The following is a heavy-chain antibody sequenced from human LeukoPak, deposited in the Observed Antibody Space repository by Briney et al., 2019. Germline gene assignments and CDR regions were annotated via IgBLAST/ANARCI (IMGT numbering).Heavy chain of an antibody. J-gene: IGHJ4*02. CDR1: GHEFTNFW. CDR2: IYSGDSDT. CDR3: ARLNYFDSSGFFDS. V-gene: IGHV5-51*01. Sequence: GESLRISCTGSGHEFTNFWIGWVRQMPGEGLEWMGIIYSGDSDTRYSPSFQGQVTISADKSISTAYLQWSSLKASDTAMYYCARLNYFDSSGFFDSWGQGTLVTVSS. D-gene: IGHD3-22*01.